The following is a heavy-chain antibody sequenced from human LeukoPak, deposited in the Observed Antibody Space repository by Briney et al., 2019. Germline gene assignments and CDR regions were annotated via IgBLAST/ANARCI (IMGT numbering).Heavy chain of an antibody. CDR1: GFTFSSFA. V-gene: IGHV3-23*01. J-gene: IGHJ4*02. D-gene: IGHD3-3*01. CDR3: AKEGTYNNFWSGYFH. Sequence: SGGSLRLSCAASGFTFSSFAMSWVRQAPGKGLEWVSSVTGSGSVTSSTYYADSVKGRFTISRDNSKNTLYLQMNSLRAEDTALYYCAKEGTYNNFWSGYFHWGQGALVTVSS. CDR2: VTGSGSVTSST.